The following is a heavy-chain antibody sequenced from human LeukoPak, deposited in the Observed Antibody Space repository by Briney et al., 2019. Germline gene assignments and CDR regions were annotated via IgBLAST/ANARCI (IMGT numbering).Heavy chain of an antibody. J-gene: IGHJ4*02. CDR2: ISGSDNNT. CDR3: AKGHVNYLDC. Sequence: GGSLRLSCAASGLTFSTHAMSWVRQAPGKGLEWVSGISGSDNNTYYADSVKGRFTISRDNSKNTLYLRMNSLRAEDTAVYYCAKGHVNYLDCWGQGTLVTVSS. V-gene: IGHV3-23*01. CDR1: GLTFSTHA.